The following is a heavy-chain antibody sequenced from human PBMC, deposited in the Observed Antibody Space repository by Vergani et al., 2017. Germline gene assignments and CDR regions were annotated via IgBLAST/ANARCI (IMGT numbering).Heavy chain of an antibody. D-gene: IGHD2-2*02. Sequence: QVQLVQSGAEVKKPGASVKVSCQASGYTFTSYYIHWVRQAPGQGLEWMGIINPSGGSTNYAQKFQGRVTMTRDTSTSTVFVELSSLSSEDTAVYYCARGCGRTSCYKRGEDWFDPWGQGTLVTVSS. J-gene: IGHJ5*02. CDR3: ARGCGRTSCYKRGEDWFDP. CDR1: GYTFTSYY. V-gene: IGHV1-46*01. CDR2: INPSGGST.